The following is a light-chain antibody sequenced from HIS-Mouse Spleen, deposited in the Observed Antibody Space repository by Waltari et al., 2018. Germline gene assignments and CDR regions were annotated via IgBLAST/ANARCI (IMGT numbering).Light chain of an antibody. Sequence: SYELTQPPSVSVSPGQTARITCSGDALPKQYAYWYQQKPGQAPVRVIYKDSERPSGLPERFSGSSSGTTVTLTISGVQAEDEADYYCQSADSSGTWVFGGGTKLTVL. V-gene: IGLV3-25*03. CDR3: QSADSSGTWV. J-gene: IGLJ3*02. CDR2: KDS. CDR1: ALPKQY.